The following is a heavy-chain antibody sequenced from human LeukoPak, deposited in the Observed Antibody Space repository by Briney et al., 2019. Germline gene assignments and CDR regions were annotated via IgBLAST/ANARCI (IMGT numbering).Heavy chain of an antibody. CDR2: ISSSGSTI. V-gene: IGHV3-11*04. Sequence: GGSLRLSCAASGFTFSDYYMSWIRQAPGKGLEWVSYISSSGSTIYYADSVKGRFTISRDNAKNSLYLQMNSLRAEDTAVYYCARGFYLYWGSHRLFDYWGQGTLVTVSS. D-gene: IGHD7-27*01. J-gene: IGHJ4*02. CDR1: GFTFSDYY. CDR3: ARGFYLYWGSHRLFDY.